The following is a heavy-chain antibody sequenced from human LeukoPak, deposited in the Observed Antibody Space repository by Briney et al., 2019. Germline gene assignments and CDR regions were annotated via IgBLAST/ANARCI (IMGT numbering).Heavy chain of an antibody. J-gene: IGHJ4*02. V-gene: IGHV3-74*01. Sequence: PGGSLRLSCAASGFTFNTFWMHWVRQVPGKGLVWVSRINSDESRTNYADFVKGRFTISRDNVKNTLYLQMNSLTAEDTAVYYCARDAVNWGQGTLVTVSS. CDR1: GFTFNTFW. CDR2: INSDESRT. D-gene: IGHD6-19*01. CDR3: ARDAVN.